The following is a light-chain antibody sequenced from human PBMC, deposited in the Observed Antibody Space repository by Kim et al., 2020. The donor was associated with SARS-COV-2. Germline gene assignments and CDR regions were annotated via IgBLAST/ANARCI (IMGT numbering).Light chain of an antibody. CDR2: GKN. Sequence: VAFGQTVRITCQGDSLRSYYATWYQQKPGQAPILVISGKNNRPSGIPDRFSGSSSGNTASLTITGTQAGDEADYYCNSRDSNDNVVFGGGTKLTVL. V-gene: IGLV3-19*01. J-gene: IGLJ2*01. CDR1: SLRSYY. CDR3: NSRDSNDNVV.